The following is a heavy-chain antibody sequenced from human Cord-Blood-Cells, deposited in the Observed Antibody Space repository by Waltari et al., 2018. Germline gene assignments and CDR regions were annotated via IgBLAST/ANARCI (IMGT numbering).Heavy chain of an antibody. V-gene: IGHV3-15*01. Sequence: EVQLVESGGGLVKPGGSLRLSCAASGFTFSNAWMSWVRQAPGKGLEWVGRIKSKTDGGTTDYAAPVKCRFTISREDSKNTLYLQMNSLKTEDTAVYYCTTRIVGATTRDYWGQGTLVTVSS. CDR2: IKSKTDGGTT. CDR3: TTRIVGATTRDY. D-gene: IGHD1-26*01. CDR1: GFTFSNAW. J-gene: IGHJ4*02.